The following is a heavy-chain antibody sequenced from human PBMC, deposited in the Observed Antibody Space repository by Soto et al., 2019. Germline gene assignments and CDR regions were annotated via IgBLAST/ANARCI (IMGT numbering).Heavy chain of an antibody. D-gene: IGHD3-16*01. J-gene: IGHJ4*02. CDR3: ARVSKKRYGYFDY. Sequence: PSETLSLTCTVSGGSISSGGYYWSWIRQHPGKGLEWIGYIYYSGSTYYNPSLKSRVTISVDTSKNQFSLKLSSVTAADTAVYYCARVSKKRYGYFDYWGQGTLVTVSS. CDR2: IYYSGST. CDR1: GGSISSGGYY. V-gene: IGHV4-31*03.